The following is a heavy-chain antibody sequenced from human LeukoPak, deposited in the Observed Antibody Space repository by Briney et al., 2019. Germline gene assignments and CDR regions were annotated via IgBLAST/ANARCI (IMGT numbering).Heavy chain of an antibody. CDR2: IYTSGST. J-gene: IGHJ6*03. D-gene: IGHD2-2*01. CDR3: ARDGGIIVVAAAMNPYYYYYMHV. CDR1: GGSISSGSYY. V-gene: IGHV4-61*02. Sequence: SETLSLTCTVSGGSISSGSYYWSWIRQPAGKGLEWIGRIYTSGSTNYNPSLKSRVTISVDTSKNQFSLQLSSVTAADTAVYYCARDGGIIVVAAAMNPYYYYYMHVWAKGTTVTVSS.